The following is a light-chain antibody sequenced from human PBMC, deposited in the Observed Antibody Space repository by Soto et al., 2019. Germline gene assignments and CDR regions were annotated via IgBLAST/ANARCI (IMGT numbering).Light chain of an antibody. CDR2: AAS. V-gene: IGKV3-20*01. CDR3: QQYGSSPPIT. CDR1: QSVSSSY. Sequence: EIVLTQSPGTLSLSPGERATLSCRASQSVSSSYLAWYQQKPGQAPRLLIYAASSRATGIPDRFSGSGSGTDFTITISRLEPEDFAVYYCQQYGSSPPITFGQGTKVEIK. J-gene: IGKJ1*01.